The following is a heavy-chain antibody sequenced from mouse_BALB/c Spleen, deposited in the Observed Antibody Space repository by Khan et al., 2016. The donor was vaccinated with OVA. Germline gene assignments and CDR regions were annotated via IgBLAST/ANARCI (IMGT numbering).Heavy chain of an antibody. Sequence: VQLQESGAELVKPRASVKLSCKASGYTFTSYYLYWMKQRPGQGLEWIGEINPSNGGTNFNEKFKCKATLTVDKSSSTAYMQLSSLTSEDSAVXYCTRGGYGRFACWSQGTLVTVSA. CDR3: TRGGYGRFAC. V-gene: IGHV1S81*02. CDR2: INPSNGGT. CDR1: GYTFTSYY. D-gene: IGHD1-2*01. J-gene: IGHJ3*01.